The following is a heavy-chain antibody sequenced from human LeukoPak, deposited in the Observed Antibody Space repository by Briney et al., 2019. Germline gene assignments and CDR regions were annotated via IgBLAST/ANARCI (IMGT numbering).Heavy chain of an antibody. CDR3: ARGYGSSWNNWFDP. J-gene: IGHJ5*02. V-gene: IGHV1-8*01. Sequence: ASVKVSCKASGYTSTSYDINWVRQATGQGLEWMGWMNPNSGNTGYAQKFQGRVTMTRNTSISTAYMELSSLRSEDTAVYYCARGYGSSWNNWFDPWGQGTLVTASS. CDR2: MNPNSGNT. D-gene: IGHD6-13*01. CDR1: GYTSTSYD.